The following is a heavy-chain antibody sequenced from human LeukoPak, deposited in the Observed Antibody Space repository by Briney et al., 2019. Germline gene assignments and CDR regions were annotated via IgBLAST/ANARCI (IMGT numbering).Heavy chain of an antibody. Sequence: GGSLRLSCAASGFTFSSYGMHWVRQAPGKGLEWVAVISYDGSNKYYADSVKGRFTISRDNSKSTLYLQMNSLRAEDTAVYYCAKDDHSSGHLVGGYWGQGTLVTVSS. D-gene: IGHD3-22*01. CDR3: AKDDHSSGHLVGGY. J-gene: IGHJ4*02. V-gene: IGHV3-30*18. CDR1: GFTFSSYG. CDR2: ISYDGSNK.